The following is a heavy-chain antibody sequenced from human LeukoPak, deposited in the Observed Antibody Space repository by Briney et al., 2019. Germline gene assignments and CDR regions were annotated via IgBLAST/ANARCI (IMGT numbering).Heavy chain of an antibody. V-gene: IGHV4-30-4*01. CDR1: GGSISSGDYY. CDR3: ARGRYSGYNYVPNFDY. J-gene: IGHJ4*02. D-gene: IGHD5-12*01. Sequence: SETLSLTCTVSGGSISSGDYYWSWIRQPPGKGLEWIGYIYYSGSTYYNPSLKSRVTISVDKSKNQFSLKLSSVTAADTAVYYCARGRYSGYNYVPNFDYWGQGTLVTVPS. CDR2: IYYSGST.